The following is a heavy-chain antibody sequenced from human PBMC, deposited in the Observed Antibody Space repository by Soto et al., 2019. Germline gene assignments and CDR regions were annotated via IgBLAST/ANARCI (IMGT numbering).Heavy chain of an antibody. Sequence: EVQLVESGGGLVKPGGSLRLSCAASGFTFSSYSMNWVRQAPGKGLEWVSSISSSSSYIYYADSVKGRFTISRDNAKNSLYLQMNSLRAEDTAVYYCARDLGRAADYYYYGMDVWGQGTTVTVSS. V-gene: IGHV3-21*01. CDR2: ISSSSSYI. J-gene: IGHJ6*02. CDR3: ARDLGRAADYYYYGMDV. CDR1: GFTFSSYS. D-gene: IGHD3-10*01.